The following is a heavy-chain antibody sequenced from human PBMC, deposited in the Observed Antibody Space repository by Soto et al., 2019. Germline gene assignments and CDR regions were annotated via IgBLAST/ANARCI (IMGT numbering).Heavy chain of an antibody. Sequence: ASVKVSCKASGYSFTSYDITWVRQAPGQGLEGMGWISTKSANKNYADKFRGRVSLTTDTSTNTAYMNVMSLHSDDTAVYYCANFAYETIHFDYWGQGTQVTVSS. V-gene: IGHV1-18*04. D-gene: IGHD2-21*01. CDR2: ISTKSANK. CDR1: GYSFTSYD. J-gene: IGHJ4*02. CDR3: ANFAYETIHFDY.